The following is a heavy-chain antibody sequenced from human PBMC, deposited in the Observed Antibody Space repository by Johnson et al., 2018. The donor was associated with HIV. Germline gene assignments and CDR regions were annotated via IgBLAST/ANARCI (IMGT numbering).Heavy chain of an antibody. J-gene: IGHJ3*02. CDR2: VCFDGSQN. CDR1: GFTLSNYW. CDR3: ARSPETGDRLWRAFDI. V-gene: IGHV3-30*03. Sequence: VESGGGLVQPGGSLRLSCAASGFTLSNYWMTWVRQAPGSGLNGVTIVCFDGSQNKNADSVTGRFTISRDNSKNTLYLQMNSLRAEDTAVYYCARSPETGDRLWRAFDIWGHGTMVTVPS. D-gene: IGHD4-17*01.